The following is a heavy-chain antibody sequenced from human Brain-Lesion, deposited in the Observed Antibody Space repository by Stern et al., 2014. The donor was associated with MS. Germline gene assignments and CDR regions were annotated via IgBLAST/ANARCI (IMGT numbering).Heavy chain of an antibody. CDR2: IYSTGST. D-gene: IGHD5-18*01. V-gene: IGHV4-61*02. CDR3: ARETGGYTYGDTDFFDY. CDR1: GGSISSGSFY. J-gene: IGHJ4*02. Sequence: QVQLQESGPGLVKPSQTLSLTCIVSGGSISSGSFYWNWIRQPAGKGLEWIGRIYSTGSTNYNPYLKSRVPILGDTSKPQFSLQLISRAAADTAVYYCARETGGYTYGDTDFFDYWGQGALVTVSS.